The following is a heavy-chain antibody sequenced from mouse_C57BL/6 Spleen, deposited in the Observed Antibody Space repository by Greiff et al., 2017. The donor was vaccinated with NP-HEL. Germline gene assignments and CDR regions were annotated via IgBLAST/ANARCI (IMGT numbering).Heavy chain of an antibody. D-gene: IGHD2-5*01. CDR3: ARTRYSNYPFAY. V-gene: IGHV1-26*01. J-gene: IGHJ3*01. CDR1: GYTFTDYY. Sequence: EVQLQQSGPELVKPGASVKISCKASGYTFTDYYMNWVKQSHGKRLEWIGDINPNNGGTSYIQKFKGKATLTVEKSSSTAYIELRSLTSEDSAVYYSARTRYSNYPFAYWGEGTLVTVSA. CDR2: INPNNGGT.